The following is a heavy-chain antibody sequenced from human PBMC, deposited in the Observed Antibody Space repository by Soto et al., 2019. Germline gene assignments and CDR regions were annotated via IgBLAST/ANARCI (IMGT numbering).Heavy chain of an antibody. J-gene: IGHJ4*01. V-gene: IGHV1-2*04. CDR2: INPNSGGT. D-gene: IGHD3-22*01. CDR3: ARPSGYYPYYFDD. Sequence: ASVKVSCKTSGYIFTDYYIHWVRQAPGQGLEWMGWINPNSGGTNYAQKFQDWVTMTRDTSINTAYMEVNSLRSDDTAVYYCARPSGYYPYYFDDWGHVTQVTVSS. CDR1: GYIFTDYY.